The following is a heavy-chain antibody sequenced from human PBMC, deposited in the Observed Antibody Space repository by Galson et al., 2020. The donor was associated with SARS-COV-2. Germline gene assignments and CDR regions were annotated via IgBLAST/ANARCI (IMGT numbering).Heavy chain of an antibody. CDR1: RGTISGYY. CDR2: IYSTGTT. D-gene: IGHD6-6*01. V-gene: IGHV4-59*08. J-gene: IGHJ4*02. Sequence: LTCTVTRGTISGYYWSWLRQPPGKNLEWIGRIYSTGTTDYNPSLKSRVTISVDTSKKQFSLTLISVTAADTAVYYCAKLAEGRRSSEDYWGQGTLVTVSS. CDR3: AKLAEGRRSSEDY.